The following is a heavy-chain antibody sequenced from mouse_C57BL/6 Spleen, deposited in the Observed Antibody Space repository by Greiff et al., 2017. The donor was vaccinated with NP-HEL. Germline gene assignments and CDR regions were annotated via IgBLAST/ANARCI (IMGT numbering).Heavy chain of an antibody. CDR3: ALIYYGNYVWFAY. Sequence: QVQLQQPGAELVKPGASVKLSCKASGYTFTSYWMHWVKQRPGQGLEWIGMIHPNSGSTNYNEKFKSKATLTVDKSSSTAYMQLSSLTSEDSAVYYCALIYYGNYVWFAYWGQGTLVTVSA. CDR1: GYTFTSYW. CDR2: IHPNSGST. J-gene: IGHJ3*01. V-gene: IGHV1-64*01. D-gene: IGHD2-1*01.